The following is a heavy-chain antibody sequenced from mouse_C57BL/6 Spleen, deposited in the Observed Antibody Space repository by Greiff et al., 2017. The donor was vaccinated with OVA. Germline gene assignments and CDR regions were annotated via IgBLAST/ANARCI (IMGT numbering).Heavy chain of an antibody. V-gene: IGHV1-52*01. J-gene: IGHJ4*01. D-gene: IGHD2-3*01. CDR1: GYTFTSYW. CDR2: IDPSDSET. Sequence: QVQLKQPGAELVRPGSSVKLSCKASGYTFTSYWMHWVKQRPIQGLEWIGNIDPSDSETHYNQKFKDKATLTVDKSSSTASMQLRSLTSKDSAVHYCARLSMVTYAMEYCGEG. CDR3: ARLSMVTYAMEY.